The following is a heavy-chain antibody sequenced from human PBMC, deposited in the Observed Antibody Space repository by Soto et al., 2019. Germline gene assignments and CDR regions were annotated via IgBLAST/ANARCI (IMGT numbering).Heavy chain of an antibody. CDR3: AKGAVLLWCGELFGGYYGMDV. CDR1: GFTFSSYG. CDR2: ISYDGSNK. Sequence: QVQLVESGGGVVQPGRSLRLSCAASGFTFSSYGMHWVRQAPGKGLEWVAVISYDGSNKYYADSVKGRFTISRDNSKNTLYLQMNSLGAEDTAVYYCAKGAVLLWCGELFGGYYGMDVWGQGTTVTVSS. V-gene: IGHV3-30*18. D-gene: IGHD3-10*01. J-gene: IGHJ6*02.